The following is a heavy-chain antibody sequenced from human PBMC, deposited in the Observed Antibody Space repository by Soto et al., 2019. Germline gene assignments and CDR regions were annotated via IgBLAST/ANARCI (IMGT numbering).Heavy chain of an antibody. CDR2: LWHDDINK. V-gene: IGHV3-33*01. CDR3: ARNIGGKEETGNMGFDH. D-gene: IGHD1-1*01. J-gene: IGHJ4*02. Sequence: HPGGSLRLSCAASGFTFSTYGMHWVRQAPGKGLEWVAFLWHDDINKHYAESVKGRFTISRDTSKNTLYLQLDSLRAEDTAVYYCARNIGGKEETGNMGFDHWGQGTPLTVSS. CDR1: GFTFSTYG.